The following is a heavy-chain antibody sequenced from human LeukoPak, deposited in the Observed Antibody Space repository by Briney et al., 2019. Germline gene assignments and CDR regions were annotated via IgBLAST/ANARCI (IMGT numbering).Heavy chain of an antibody. CDR3: ARDGPVTYYYGSGNDFDY. CDR2: ISSSSSYI. D-gene: IGHD3-10*01. J-gene: IGHJ4*02. CDR1: GFTFSGYS. V-gene: IGHV3-21*01. Sequence: GGSLRLSCAASGFTFSGYSMNWVRQAPGKGLEWVSSISSSSSYIYYADSVKGRFTISRDNAKNSLYLQMNSLRAEDTAVYYCARDGPVTYYYGSGNDFDYWAREPWSPSPQ.